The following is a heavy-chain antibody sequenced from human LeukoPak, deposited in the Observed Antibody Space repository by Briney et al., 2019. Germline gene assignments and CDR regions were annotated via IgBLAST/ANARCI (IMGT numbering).Heavy chain of an antibody. CDR1: GFIFSIHT. D-gene: IGHD3-3*01. CDR3: ARSSKRSGPDDAFDL. Sequence: PGGSLRLSCAASGFIFSIHTMDWVRQAPGGGLEWVSSIQGSGNYIHYAESAKGRFSISRDNAKSSLFLQMDSLRAEDTAVYYCARSSKRSGPDDAFDLWGQGTMVIVSS. CDR2: IQGSGNYI. J-gene: IGHJ3*01. V-gene: IGHV3-21*06.